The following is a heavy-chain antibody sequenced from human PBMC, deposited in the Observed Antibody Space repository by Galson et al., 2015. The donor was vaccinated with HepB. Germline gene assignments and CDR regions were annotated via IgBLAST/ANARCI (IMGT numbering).Heavy chain of an antibody. CDR1: GFTFSDYY. Sequence: LRLSCAASGFTFSDYYMNWIRQPPGKGLECIGFMYYSGSANYNPSLKSRVTMSLDTSKNQFSLKLSSVTAADTAVYYCAAGSYPLGYWGQGTLVTVSS. D-gene: IGHD3-10*01. CDR2: MYYSGSA. CDR3: AAGSYPLGY. J-gene: IGHJ4*02. V-gene: IGHV4-59*01.